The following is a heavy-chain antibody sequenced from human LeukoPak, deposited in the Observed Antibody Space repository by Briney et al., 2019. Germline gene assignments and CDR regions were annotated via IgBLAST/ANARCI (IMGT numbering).Heavy chain of an antibody. V-gene: IGHV3-7*04. CDR2: VHQDGNEK. J-gene: IGHJ4*02. CDR1: GFTFSTYW. CDR3: ARGDKFSGDY. Sequence: PGGSLRLSCAASGFTFSTYWMSWARQAPGQGLEWVANVHQDGNEKYYVDSVKGRFTTSRDNAKNSLYLQMNSLRAEDTAVYYCARGDKFSGDYWGQGTLVTVSS. D-gene: IGHD2-15*01.